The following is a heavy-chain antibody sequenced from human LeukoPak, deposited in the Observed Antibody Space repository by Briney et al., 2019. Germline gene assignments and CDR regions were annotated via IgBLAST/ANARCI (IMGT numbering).Heavy chain of an antibody. V-gene: IGHV3-23*01. CDR2: ISGSGGST. Sequence: PGGSLRLSCAASGFTSSSYGMSWVRQAPGKGLEWVSAISGSGGSTYYADSVKGRFTISRDNSKNTVYLQMNSLRAEDTAVYYCTKETLSYSGNLGTDYWGQGTLVTVSS. J-gene: IGHJ4*02. CDR3: TKETLSYSGNLGTDY. CDR1: GFTSSSYG. D-gene: IGHD4-23*01.